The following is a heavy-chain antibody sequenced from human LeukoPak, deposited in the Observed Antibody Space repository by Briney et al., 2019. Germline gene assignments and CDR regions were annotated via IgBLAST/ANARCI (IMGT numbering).Heavy chain of an antibody. CDR3: ASPLAPYSSGWPGNY. CDR1: GFTFSSYE. J-gene: IGHJ4*02. CDR2: ISSSGSTI. V-gene: IGHV3-48*03. Sequence: GGSLRLSCAASGFTFSSYEMNWVRQAPGKGLEWVSYISSSGSTIYYADSVKGRFTISRDNAKNSLYLQTNSLRAEDTAVYYCASPLAPYSSGWPGNYWGQGTLVTVSS. D-gene: IGHD6-19*01.